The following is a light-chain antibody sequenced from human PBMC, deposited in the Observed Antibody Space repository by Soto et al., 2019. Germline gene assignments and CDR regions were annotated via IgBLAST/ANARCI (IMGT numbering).Light chain of an antibody. CDR1: QGISND. V-gene: IGKV1-9*01. Sequence: DIQLTQSQSFLSASVGDRVTITCRASQGISNDLAWYQQKPGKGPKLLVYAASTLQSGVPSRFSGSGSGTEFTLIISSLQPEDFATYYCGQLYSRPYTFGPGTQVDIK. J-gene: IGKJ3*01. CDR3: GQLYSRPYT. CDR2: AAS.